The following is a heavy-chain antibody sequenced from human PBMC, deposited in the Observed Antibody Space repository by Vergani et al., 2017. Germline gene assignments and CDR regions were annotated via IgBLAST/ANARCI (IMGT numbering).Heavy chain of an antibody. CDR2: ISYDGSNK. Sequence: QVQLVESGGGVVQPGRSLRLSCAASGFTFSSYGMHWVRQAPGKGLEWVAVISYDGSNKNYVDSVKGRFTISSDNSKNTLYLQMNSLRTEDTAVYYCAKEPHYCSSTRCSHYYYYYMDVWGKGTTVTVSS. CDR3: AKEPHYCSSTRCSHYYYYYMDV. CDR1: GFTFSSYG. D-gene: IGHD2-2*01. J-gene: IGHJ6*03. V-gene: IGHV3-30*18.